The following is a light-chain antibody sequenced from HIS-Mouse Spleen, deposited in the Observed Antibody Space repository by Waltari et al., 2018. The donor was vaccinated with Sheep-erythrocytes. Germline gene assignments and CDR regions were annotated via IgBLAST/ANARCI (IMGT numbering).Light chain of an antibody. Sequence: QSALTQPRSVSGSPGQSVTISCTGTSSHVGGYNYAPWYQQHPGTAPKLMSYDVSKRPSGVPDRFSGSKSGNTASLTISGLQAEDEADYYCCSYAGSYNHVFATGTKVTVL. CDR3: CSYAGSYNHV. J-gene: IGLJ1*01. V-gene: IGLV2-11*01. CDR2: DVS. CDR1: SSHVGGYNY.